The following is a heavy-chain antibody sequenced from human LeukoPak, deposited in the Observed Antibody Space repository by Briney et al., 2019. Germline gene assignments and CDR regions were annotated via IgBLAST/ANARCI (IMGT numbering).Heavy chain of an antibody. CDR2: ISAYKANT. D-gene: IGHD7-27*01. CDR1: VYTFSSYG. Sequence: ASVKVSCKTSVYTFSSYGIACGPEAPGQGLELGGCISAYKANTKSAETIRERLTITTETSANTAYMQLTSLGSDDTAVYYCARLGPETSEHFDFWRKETLLTVSA. V-gene: IGHV1-18*01. J-gene: IGHJ4*02. CDR3: ARLGPETSEHFDF.